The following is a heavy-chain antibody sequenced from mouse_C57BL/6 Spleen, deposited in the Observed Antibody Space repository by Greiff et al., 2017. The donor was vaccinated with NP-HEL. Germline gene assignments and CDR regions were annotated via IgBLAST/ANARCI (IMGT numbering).Heavy chain of an antibody. CDR2: IDPSDSST. CDR1: GYTFTSYW. D-gene: IGHD1-1*01. CDR3: ASGGAVVATPFAY. V-gene: IGHV1-69*01. J-gene: IGHJ3*01. Sequence: QVQLQQPGAELVMPGASVKLSCKASGYTFTSYWMHWVKQRPGQGLEWIGEIDPSDSSTNYNQKFKGKSTLTVDKSSSTAYMQLSSLTSEDSAVYYCASGGAVVATPFAYWGQGTLVTVSA.